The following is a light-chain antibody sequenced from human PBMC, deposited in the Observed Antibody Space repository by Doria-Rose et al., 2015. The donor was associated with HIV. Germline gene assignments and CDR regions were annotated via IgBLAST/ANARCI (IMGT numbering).Light chain of an antibody. Sequence: EIVLTQSPGTLSLSPGERATLSCGASQRVKSSYLAWYQQKPGQAPRLLIYDGSTRATGIPDRFSGSGSGTDFTLTISRLEPEDVAVYYCQQYGTSRGTFGQGTRLEIK. CDR2: DGS. J-gene: IGKJ5*01. CDR1: QRVKSSY. V-gene: IGKV3-20*01. CDR3: QQYGTSRGT.